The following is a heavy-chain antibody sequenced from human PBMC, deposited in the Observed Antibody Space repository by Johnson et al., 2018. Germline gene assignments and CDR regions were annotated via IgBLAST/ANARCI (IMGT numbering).Heavy chain of an antibody. J-gene: IGHJ3*02. V-gene: IGHV4-39*07. CDR1: GGSISSSSYY. D-gene: IGHD3-22*01. CDR3: ARSTGITIMVVVILGAFDI. Sequence: QVQLQESGPGLVKPSETLSLTCTVSGGSISSSSYYWGWIRQPPGKGLEWIGSIYYSGSTYYNPSLKSRVTISVDTSKNQFSLKLSSVTAADPAVYYCARSTGITIMVVVILGAFDIWGQGTMVTVSS. CDR2: IYYSGST.